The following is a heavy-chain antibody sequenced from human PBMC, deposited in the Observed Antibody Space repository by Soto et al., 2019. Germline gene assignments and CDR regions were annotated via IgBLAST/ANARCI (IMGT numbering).Heavy chain of an antibody. CDR2: IYYSGST. D-gene: IGHD3-3*01. V-gene: IGHV4-31*03. CDR3: ARTTVLRFLEWLHWFDP. Sequence: SETLSLTCTVSGGSISSGGYYWSWIRQHPGKGLEWIGYIYYSGSTYYNPSPKSRVTISVDTSKNQFSLKLSSVTAADTAVYYCARTTVLRFLEWLHWFDPWGQGTLVTVSS. J-gene: IGHJ5*02. CDR1: GGSISSGGYY.